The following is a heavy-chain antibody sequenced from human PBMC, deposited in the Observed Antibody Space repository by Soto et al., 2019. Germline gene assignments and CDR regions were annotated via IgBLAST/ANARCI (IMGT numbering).Heavy chain of an antibody. CDR2: IIPIFGTA. CDR3: ARHPAAGINYYYYGMDV. V-gene: IGHV1-69*13. D-gene: IGHD6-13*01. Sequence: GASVKVSCKASGGTFSSYAISWVRQAPGQGLEWMRGIIPIFGTANYAQKFQGRVTITADESTSTAYMELSSLRSEDTDVYYCARHPAAGINYYYYGMDVWGQGTTVTVSS. CDR1: GGTFSSYA. J-gene: IGHJ6*02.